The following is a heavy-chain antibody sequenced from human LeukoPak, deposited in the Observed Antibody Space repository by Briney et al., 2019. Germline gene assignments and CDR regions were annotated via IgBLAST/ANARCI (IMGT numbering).Heavy chain of an antibody. V-gene: IGHV4-39*07. J-gene: IGHJ6*02. CDR2: IYCSGST. D-gene: IGHD3-10*01. CDR3: ARVQGSGSYRITHFYYYGMDV. Sequence: SETLSLTCTVSGGSISSSSYYWGWIRQPPGKGLEWIGSIYCSGSTYYNPSLKSRVTISVDTSKNQFSLKLSSVTAADTAVYYCARVQGSGSYRITHFYYYGMDVWGQGTTVTVSS. CDR1: GGSISSSSYY.